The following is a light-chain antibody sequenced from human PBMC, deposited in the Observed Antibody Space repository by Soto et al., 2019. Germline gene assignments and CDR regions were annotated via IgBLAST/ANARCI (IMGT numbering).Light chain of an antibody. V-gene: IGKV3-15*01. CDR2: GTS. J-gene: IGKJ4*01. CDR1: QSVSRN. CDR3: QQYNNWPFT. Sequence: EIVMTQSSVTLSVSPGERATLSCRASQSVSRNLAWYQQKPGQTPRLLIYGTSTRATGITARFSGSGSGTEFSLTISSLQSEDFADYYCQQYNNWPFTFGGGTKV.